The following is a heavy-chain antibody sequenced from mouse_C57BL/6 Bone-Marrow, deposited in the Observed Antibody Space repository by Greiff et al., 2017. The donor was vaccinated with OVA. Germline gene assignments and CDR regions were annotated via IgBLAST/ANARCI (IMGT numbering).Heavy chain of an antibody. CDR3: ARVRYYGSSYDY. D-gene: IGHD1-1*01. CDR1: GYSITSGYY. V-gene: IGHV3-6*01. J-gene: IGHJ2*01. CDR2: ISYDGSN. Sequence: VQLQQSGPGLVKPSQSLSLTCSVTGYSITSGYYWNWIRQFPGNKLEWMGYISYDGSNNYNPSLKNRISITRDTSKNQFFLKLNSVTTEDTATYYCARVRYYGSSYDYWGQGTTLTVSS.